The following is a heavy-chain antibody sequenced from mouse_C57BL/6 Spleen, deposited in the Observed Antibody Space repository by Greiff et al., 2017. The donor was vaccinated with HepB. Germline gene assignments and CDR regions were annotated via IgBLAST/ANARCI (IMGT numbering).Heavy chain of an antibody. V-gene: IGHV2-2*01. CDR1: GFSLTSYG. D-gene: IGHD1-1*01. CDR2: IWSGGST. J-gene: IGHJ2*01. CDR3: ARNRDYGSIDY. Sequence: QVQLQQSGPGLVQPSQSLSITCTVSGFSLTSYGVHWVRQSPGKGLEWLGVIWSGGSTDYNAAFISRLSISKDNSKSQVFFKMNSLQADDTAIYYCARNRDYGSIDYWGQGTTLTVSS.